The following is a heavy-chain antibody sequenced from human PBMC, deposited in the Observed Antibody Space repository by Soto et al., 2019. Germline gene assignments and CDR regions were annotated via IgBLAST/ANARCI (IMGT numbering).Heavy chain of an antibody. CDR2: MNPNSGNT. CDR3: ARGTIGGATTYDCYGMDV. D-gene: IGHD1-26*01. Sequence: ASVKVSCKASGYTFTSYDINWVRQATGQGLEWMGWMNPNSGNTGYAQKFQGRVTMTRNTSISTAYMELSSLRSEDTDVYYCARGTIGGATTYDCYGMDVWGQGTTVTVSS. J-gene: IGHJ6*02. CDR1: GYTFTSYD. V-gene: IGHV1-8*01.